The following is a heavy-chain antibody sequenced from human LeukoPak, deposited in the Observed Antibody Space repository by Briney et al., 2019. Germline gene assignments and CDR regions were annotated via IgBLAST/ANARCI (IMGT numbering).Heavy chain of an antibody. Sequence: RPGGSLRLSCAASGFTFDDYAMHWVRQAPGKGLEWVSGISWNSGSIGYADSVKGRFTISRDNAKNSLYLQMNSLRAEDTALYYCAKDLDPYYYYGMDVWGQGTTVTVSS. J-gene: IGHJ6*02. CDR3: AKDLDPYYYYGMDV. CDR2: ISWNSGSI. V-gene: IGHV3-9*01. CDR1: GFTFDDYA.